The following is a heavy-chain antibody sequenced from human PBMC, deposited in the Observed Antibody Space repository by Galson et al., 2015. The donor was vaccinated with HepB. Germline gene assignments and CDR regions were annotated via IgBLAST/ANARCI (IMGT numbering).Heavy chain of an antibody. D-gene: IGHD6-13*01. J-gene: IGHJ1*01. CDR2: ISSSSNYI. Sequence: SLRLSCAASGFTLSSYNMNWVRQAPGKGLEWVSSISSSSNYIYYSDSVKGQFTISRDDAQNSLYLQMNSLRAEDTAVYYCARDRPPGIAAAGSFQYWGQGALVTVSS. V-gene: IGHV3-21*01. CDR3: ARDRPPGIAAAGSFQY. CDR1: GFTLSSYN.